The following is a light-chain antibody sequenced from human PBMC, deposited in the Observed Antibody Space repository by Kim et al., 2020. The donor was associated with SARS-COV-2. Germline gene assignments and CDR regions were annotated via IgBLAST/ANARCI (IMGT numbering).Light chain of an antibody. Sequence: GQRVAISCSGSSSNIGKNYVSWYQQVPGTAPKVLIYGNNQRPSGVPDRFSGSKSGTSASLAISGLQSEDEADYYCAAWDDRLSGRVFGAGTKLTVL. CDR1: SSNIGKNY. J-gene: IGLJ3*02. CDR3: AAWDDRLSGRV. CDR2: GNN. V-gene: IGLV1-47*01.